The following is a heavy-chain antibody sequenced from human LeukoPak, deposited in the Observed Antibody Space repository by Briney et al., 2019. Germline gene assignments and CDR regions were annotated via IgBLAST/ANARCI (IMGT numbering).Heavy chain of an antibody. J-gene: IGHJ3*02. CDR3: TRDGAFDI. Sequence: GGSLRLSCAASGFTFSSYWMSWVRQAPGKGLEWVGFIRSKAYGGTTEYAASVKGRFTISRDDSKSIAYLQMNSLKTEDTAVYYCTRDGAFDIWGQGTMVTVSS. V-gene: IGHV3-49*04. CDR1: GFTFSSYW. CDR2: IRSKAYGGTT.